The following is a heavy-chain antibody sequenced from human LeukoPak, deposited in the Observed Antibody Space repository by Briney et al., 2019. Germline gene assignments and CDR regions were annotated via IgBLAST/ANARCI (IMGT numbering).Heavy chain of an antibody. CDR1: GFTFSSYW. Sequence: PGGSLRLSCAASGFTFSSYWMHWVRQAPGKGLGWVSRINSDGSSTSYADSVKGRFTISRDNAKNTLYLQMNSLRAEDTAVYYCARGPYYDFWSGSGYWGQGTLVTVSS. CDR3: ARGPYYDFWSGSGY. D-gene: IGHD3-3*01. V-gene: IGHV3-74*01. CDR2: INSDGSST. J-gene: IGHJ4*02.